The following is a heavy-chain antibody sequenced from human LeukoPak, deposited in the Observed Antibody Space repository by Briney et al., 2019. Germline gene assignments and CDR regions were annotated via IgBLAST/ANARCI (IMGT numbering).Heavy chain of an antibody. CDR3: ARHSRSNGDAFDI. CDR2: INPNSGGT. V-gene: IGHV1-2*02. CDR1: GYTFTGYY. D-gene: IGHD4-17*01. J-gene: IGHJ3*02. Sequence: GASVKVSCKASGYTFTGYYMHWVRQAPGQGLEWMGWINPNSGGTNYAQKFQGRVTMTRDMSISTAYMELSRLRSDDTAVYYCARHSRSNGDAFDIWGQGTMVTVSS.